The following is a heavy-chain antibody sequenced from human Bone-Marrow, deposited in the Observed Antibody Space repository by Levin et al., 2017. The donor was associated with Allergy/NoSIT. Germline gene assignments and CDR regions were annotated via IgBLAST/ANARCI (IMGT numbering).Heavy chain of an antibody. CDR3: TTDGRWGELLYY. Sequence: GASVKVSCAASGFTFSNAWMSWVRQAPGKGLEWVGRIKSKTDGGTTDYAAPVKGRFTISRDDSKNTLYLQMNSLKTEDTAVYYCTTDGRWGELLYYWGQGTLVTVSS. V-gene: IGHV3-15*01. CDR1: GFTFSNAW. J-gene: IGHJ4*02. CDR2: IKSKTDGGTT. D-gene: IGHD1-26*01.